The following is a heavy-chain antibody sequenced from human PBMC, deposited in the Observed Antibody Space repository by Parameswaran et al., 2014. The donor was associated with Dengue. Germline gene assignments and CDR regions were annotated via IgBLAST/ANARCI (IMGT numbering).Heavy chain of an antibody. V-gene: IGHV4-39*01. D-gene: IGHD6-6*01. J-gene: IGHJ4*02. Sequence: ASETLSLTCTVSGGSISSSSYYWGWIRQPPGKGLEWIGSIYYSGSTYYNPSLKSRVTISVDTSKNQFSLKLSSVTAADTAVYYCARHRGIYSSSYELDYWGQGTLVTVSS. CDR1: GGSISSSSYY. CDR3: ARHRGIYSSSYELDY. CDR2: IYYSGST.